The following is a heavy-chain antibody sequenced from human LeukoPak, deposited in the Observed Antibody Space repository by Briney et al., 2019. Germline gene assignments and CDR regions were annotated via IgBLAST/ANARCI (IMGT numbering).Heavy chain of an antibody. J-gene: IGHJ4*02. D-gene: IGHD3-22*01. Sequence: GGSLILSCAASGFTFSSYSMNWVRQAPGKGLEWVSSISSSSSYIYYADSVKGRFTISRDNAKNSLYLQMNSLRAEDTAVYYCARLDLSGYYPFDYWGQGTLVTVSS. CDR1: GFTFSSYS. CDR3: ARLDLSGYYPFDY. V-gene: IGHV3-21*01. CDR2: ISSSSSYI.